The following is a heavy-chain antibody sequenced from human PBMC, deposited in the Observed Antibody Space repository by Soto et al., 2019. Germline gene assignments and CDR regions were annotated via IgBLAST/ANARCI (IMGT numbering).Heavy chain of an antibody. D-gene: IGHD3-22*01. CDR2: IMPLFGTA. V-gene: IGHV1-69*01. CDR3: AREYYDSSDSRTLYYYYYGMDV. CDR1: GGSLSSFA. J-gene: IGHJ6*02. Sequence: QVQLVQSGAEVKKPGSSVKVSCKASGGSLSSFAISWVRQAPGQGLEWMGGIMPLFGTANYAQKFQGRVTITADESTSTAYMELSSLRSEDTAVYYCAREYYDSSDSRTLYYYYYGMDVWGQGTTVTVSS.